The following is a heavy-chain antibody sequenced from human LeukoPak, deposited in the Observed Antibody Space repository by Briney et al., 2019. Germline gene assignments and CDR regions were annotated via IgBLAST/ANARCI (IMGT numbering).Heavy chain of an antibody. CDR3: AREGYDGSGSSQWFDP. D-gene: IGHD3-10*01. J-gene: IGHJ5*02. CDR1: GYTFTSYY. CDR2: INPSGGST. Sequence: ASVKVSCKASGYTFTSYYMHWVRQAPGQGLELMGIINPSGGSTSYAQKFQGRVTMTRDTSTSTVYMELSSLRSEDTAVYYCAREGYDGSGSSQWFDPWGQGTLVTVSS. V-gene: IGHV1-46*01.